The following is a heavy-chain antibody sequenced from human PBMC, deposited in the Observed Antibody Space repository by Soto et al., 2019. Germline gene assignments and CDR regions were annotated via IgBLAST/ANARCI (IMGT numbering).Heavy chain of an antibody. D-gene: IGHD2-15*01. CDR1: GYTFVNYW. J-gene: IGHJ5*02. V-gene: IGHV5-51*01. CDR3: VRHGRSGGSSYTGWFDP. Sequence: EVQLVQSGAEVKKPGESLKISCQGSGYTFVNYWIGWVRQMPGKGLELMGIIYPVESDARYSPSFQGQVIISADKSITTVYLQWSSLRASDTAIYYCVRHGRSGGSSYTGWFDPWGQGTLVTVSS. CDR2: IYPVESDA.